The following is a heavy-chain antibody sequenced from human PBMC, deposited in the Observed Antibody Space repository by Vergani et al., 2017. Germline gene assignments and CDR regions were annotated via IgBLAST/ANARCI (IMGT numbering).Heavy chain of an antibody. CDR2: IYYSGST. Sequence: QLQLQESGPGLVKPSETLSLTCTVSGGSISSSSYYWGWIRQPPGKGLEWIGSIYYSGSTYYNPSLKSRVTISVDTSKNQFSLKRSSVTAADTAVYYCARDWSSGWYGSGANYGMDVWGQGTTVTVSS. CDR1: GGSISSSSYY. V-gene: IGHV4-39*07. J-gene: IGHJ6*02. D-gene: IGHD6-19*01. CDR3: ARDWSSGWYGSGANYGMDV.